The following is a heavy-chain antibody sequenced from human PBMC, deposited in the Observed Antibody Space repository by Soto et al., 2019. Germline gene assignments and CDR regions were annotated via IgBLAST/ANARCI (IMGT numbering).Heavy chain of an antibody. CDR1: GGSISSSSYY. D-gene: IGHD4-17*01. Sequence: QLQLQESGPGLVKPSETLSLTCTVSGGSISSSSYYWGWIRQPPGKGLEWIGSIYYSGSTYYNPSLKSRVTISVDTSKNQFSLKLSSVTAADTAVYYCARIMTTVTQFDPWGQGTLVTVSS. CDR2: IYYSGST. J-gene: IGHJ5*02. V-gene: IGHV4-39*01. CDR3: ARIMTTVTQFDP.